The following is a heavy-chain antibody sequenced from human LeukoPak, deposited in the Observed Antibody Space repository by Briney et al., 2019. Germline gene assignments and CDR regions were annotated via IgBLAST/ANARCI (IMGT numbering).Heavy chain of an antibody. CDR1: GYTLTELS. CDR3: ATLPRRGYSKYFQH. J-gene: IGHJ1*01. V-gene: IGHV1-24*01. Sequence: EASVTVSCKVSGYTLTELSMHWVRQAPGKGPEWMGGFDPEDGETIYAQKFQGRVTMTEDTSTDTAYMELSSLRSEDTAVYYCATLPRRGYSKYFQHWGQGTLVTVSS. CDR2: FDPEDGET. D-gene: IGHD5-18*01.